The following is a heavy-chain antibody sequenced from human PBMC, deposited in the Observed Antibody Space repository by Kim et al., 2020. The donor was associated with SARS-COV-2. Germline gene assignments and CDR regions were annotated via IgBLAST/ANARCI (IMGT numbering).Heavy chain of an antibody. J-gene: IGHJ4*02. CDR3: AREGVRDDDFDY. D-gene: IGHD3-10*01. CDR2: ISSSSSYI. CDR1: GFTFSSYS. Sequence: GGSLRLSCAASGFTFSSYSMNWVRQAPGKGLEWVSSISSSSSYIYYADSVKGRFTISRDNAKNSLYLQMNSLRAEDTAVYYCAREGVRDDDFDYWGQGTLVTVSS. V-gene: IGHV3-21*01.